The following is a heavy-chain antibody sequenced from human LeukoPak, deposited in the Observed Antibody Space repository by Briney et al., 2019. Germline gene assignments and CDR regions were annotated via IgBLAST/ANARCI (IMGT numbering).Heavy chain of an antibody. Sequence: GGSLRLSCAASGFSFSSYEMNWVRQAPGKGLEWVSYISSSVSSIYYADSVKGRFTISRDNAKNSLYLQMNSLRAEDTAVYYCAGGPFTHPYYDFWSGYYTLYYYYGMDVWGQGTTVTVSS. V-gene: IGHV3-48*03. CDR3: AGGPFTHPYYDFWSGYYTLYYYYGMDV. D-gene: IGHD3-3*01. J-gene: IGHJ6*02. CDR1: GFSFSSYE. CDR2: ISSSVSSI.